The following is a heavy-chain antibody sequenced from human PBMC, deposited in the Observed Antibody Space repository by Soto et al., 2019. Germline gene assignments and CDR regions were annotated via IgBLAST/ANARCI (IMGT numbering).Heavy chain of an antibody. Sequence: PSETLSLTCTVSGGSISSGGYYWSWIRQHPGKGLEWIGYIYYSGSTYYNPSLKSRVTISVDTSKNQFSLKLSSVTAADTAVYYCARSTKNLVRIPSSSLLFDYWGQGTLVTVSS. J-gene: IGHJ4*02. D-gene: IGHD3-10*01. CDR2: IYYSGST. CDR3: ARSTKNLVRIPSSSLLFDY. CDR1: GGSISSGGYY. V-gene: IGHV4-31*03.